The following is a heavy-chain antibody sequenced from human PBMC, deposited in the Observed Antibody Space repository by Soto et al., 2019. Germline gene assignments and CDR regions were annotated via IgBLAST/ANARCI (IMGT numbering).Heavy chain of an antibody. J-gene: IGHJ4*02. Sequence: EVQLVESGGGLVQPGGSRRPSFAAPGFAFGSYWWNGVRQPQGKGLEWVAYINSDGSEKNYVDSVKGRFTISRDNAEKSLYLQMNSLRAEDTAVYYCATTPRLLDSWGQGTLVTVSS. D-gene: IGHD6-6*01. V-gene: IGHV3-7*01. CDR3: ATTPRLLDS. CDR2: INSDGSEK. CDR1: GFAFGSYW.